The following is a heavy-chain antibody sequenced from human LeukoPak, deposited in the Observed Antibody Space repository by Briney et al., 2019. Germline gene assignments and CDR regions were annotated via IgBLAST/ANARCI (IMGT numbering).Heavy chain of an antibody. V-gene: IGHV3-7*03. CDR1: GFTFSTYA. CDR2: IKQDGSEK. Sequence: GGSLRLSCAASGFTFSTYAMSWVRQAPGKGLEWVANIKQDGSEKYYVDSVKGRFTISRDNAKNSLYLQMNSLRVEDTAVYYCASRHFENWGQGTLVTVSS. CDR3: ASRHFEN. J-gene: IGHJ4*02.